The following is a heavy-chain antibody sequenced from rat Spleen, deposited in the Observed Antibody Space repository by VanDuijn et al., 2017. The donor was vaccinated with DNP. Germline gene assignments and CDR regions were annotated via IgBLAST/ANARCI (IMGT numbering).Heavy chain of an antibody. CDR3: ARLGTTYWFAY. Sequence: EVQLVESGGGLVQPGRSLKLSCAASGFTFTDYNMAWVRQAPKKGLEWVATISYDGSRTYYRDSVKGRFTISRDNAKSTLYLQMDSLRSEDTATYYCARLGTTYWFAYWGKGTLVTVSS. D-gene: IGHD1-4*01. V-gene: IGHV5-7*01. CDR2: ISYDGSRT. CDR1: GFTFTDYN. J-gene: IGHJ3*01.